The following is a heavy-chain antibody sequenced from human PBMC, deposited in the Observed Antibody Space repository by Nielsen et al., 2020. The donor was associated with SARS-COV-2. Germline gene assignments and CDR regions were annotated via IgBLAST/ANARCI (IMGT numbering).Heavy chain of an antibody. V-gene: IGHV4-4*02. CDR1: GDSTSSSTW. CDR3: ARLLTNTGNYFRFDP. Sequence: SETLSLTCAVSGDSTSSSTWWSWVRQPPGKGLEWIGEIYHSGNTNYNPSLKSRVTISVDKSKNQFSLRLISVTAADTAVYYCARLLTNTGNYFRFDPWGQGTLVTVSS. J-gene: IGHJ5*02. CDR2: IYHSGNT. D-gene: IGHD1-26*01.